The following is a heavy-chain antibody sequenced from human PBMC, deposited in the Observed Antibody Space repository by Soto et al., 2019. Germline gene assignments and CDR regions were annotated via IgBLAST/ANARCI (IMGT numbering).Heavy chain of an antibody. CDR2: IYYSGST. CDR3: ARVLFGRGNWFDP. V-gene: IGHV4-59*08. Sequence: PSETLSLTCTVSGGSINRYYWSWVRQPPGKGLEWIGYIYYSGSTNYNPSFKSRVTISVDTSKNQFSLKLSSVTAADTAVYYCARVLFGRGNWFDPWGQGTLVTVSS. CDR1: GGSINRYY. D-gene: IGHD3-3*01. J-gene: IGHJ5*02.